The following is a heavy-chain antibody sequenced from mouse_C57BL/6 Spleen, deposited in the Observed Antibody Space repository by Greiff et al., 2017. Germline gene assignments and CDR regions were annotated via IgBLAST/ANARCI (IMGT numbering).Heavy chain of an antibody. J-gene: IGHJ2*01. Sequence: QVQLKESGAELVRPGTSVKVSCKASGYAFTNYLIEWVKQRPGQGLEWIGVINPGSGGTNYNEKFKGKATLTADKSSSTAYMQLSSLTSEDSAVYFCARGGKMVTTVFDYWGQGTTLTVSS. CDR3: ARGGKMVTTVFDY. CDR2: INPGSGGT. V-gene: IGHV1-54*01. D-gene: IGHD2-2*01. CDR1: GYAFTNYL.